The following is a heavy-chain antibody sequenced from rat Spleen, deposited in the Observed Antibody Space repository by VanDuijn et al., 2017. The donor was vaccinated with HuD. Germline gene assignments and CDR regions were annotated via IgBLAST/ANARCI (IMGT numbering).Heavy chain of an antibody. J-gene: IGHJ3*01. V-gene: IGHV2-32*01. D-gene: IGHD5-1*01. CDR1: GFSLTSYH. CDR2: VWGDGDT. Sequence: QVQLKESGPGLVQPSQTLSLTCTVSGFSLTSYHVHWVRQPPGKGREWMGVVWGDGDTSYNSALKSRLSISRDTSKSQVFLKMNILQTEDTAMYFCARGWERFAYWGQGTLVTVSS. CDR3: ARGWERFAY.